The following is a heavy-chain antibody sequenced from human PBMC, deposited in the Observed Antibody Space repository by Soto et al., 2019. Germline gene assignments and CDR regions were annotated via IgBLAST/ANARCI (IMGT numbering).Heavy chain of an antibody. V-gene: IGHV1-18*01. CDR2: ISAYNGNT. J-gene: IGHJ6*02. CDR1: GYTFTSYG. CDR3: ASDLLLWFGESSYYYGMDV. D-gene: IGHD3-10*01. Sequence: ASVKVSCKASGYTFTSYGISWVRQAPGQGLEWMGWISAYNGNTNYAQKLQGRVTMTTDTSTSTAYMELRSLRSDDTAVYYCASDLLLWFGESSYYYGMDVWGQGTTVTVSS.